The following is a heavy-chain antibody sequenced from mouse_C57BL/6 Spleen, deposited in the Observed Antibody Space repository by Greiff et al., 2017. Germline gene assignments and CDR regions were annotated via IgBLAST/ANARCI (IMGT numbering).Heavy chain of an antibody. Sequence: VQLQQSGPELVKPGASVKISCKASGYAFSSSWMNWVKQRPGKGLEWIGRIYPGDGDTNYNGKFKGKATLTADKSSSTAYMQLSSLTSEDSAVYFCAEDGYYAMDCWGQGTSVTVSS. CDR2: IYPGDGDT. J-gene: IGHJ4*01. CDR3: AEDGYYAMDC. D-gene: IGHD2-3*01. V-gene: IGHV1-82*01. CDR1: GYAFSSSW.